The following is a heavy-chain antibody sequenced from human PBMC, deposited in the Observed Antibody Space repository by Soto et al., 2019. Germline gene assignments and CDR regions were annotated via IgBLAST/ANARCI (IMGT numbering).Heavy chain of an antibody. V-gene: IGHV3-21*01. CDR2: ISSSSSYI. CDR1: GFTFSSYS. Sequence: PGGSLRLSCAASGFTFSSYSMNWVRQAPGKGLEWVSSISSSSSYIYYADSVKGRFTISRDNAKNSLFLQMNSLRAEDTAVYYCAREARGYDILTGYPSRYGLDVWGQGTTVTVSS. J-gene: IGHJ6*02. D-gene: IGHD3-9*01. CDR3: AREARGYDILTGYPSRYGLDV.